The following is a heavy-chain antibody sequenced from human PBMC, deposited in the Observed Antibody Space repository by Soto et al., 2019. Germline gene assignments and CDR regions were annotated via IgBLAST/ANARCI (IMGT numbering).Heavy chain of an antibody. Sequence: GGSLRLSCSASGFTFSDENMSWVRQAPGKGLEWVSGISGGGSYIFYADSVQGRFSISRDNAKNSLFLEMNSLRVEDTAVYYCARDSDCHSTSCFFPPHVWGQGTTVTVSS. J-gene: IGHJ6*02. V-gene: IGHV3-21*06. D-gene: IGHD2-2*01. CDR1: GFTFSDEN. CDR2: ISGGGSYI. CDR3: ARDSDCHSTSCFFPPHV.